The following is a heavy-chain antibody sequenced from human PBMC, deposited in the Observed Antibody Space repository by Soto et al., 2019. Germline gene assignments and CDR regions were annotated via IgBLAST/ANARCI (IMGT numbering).Heavy chain of an antibody. V-gene: IGHV3-74*01. CDR2: INSDGSST. CDR1: GFTFSSYW. Sequence: GGSLRLSCAASGFTFSSYWMHWVRQAPGKGLVWVSRINSDGSSTSYADSVKGRFTISRDNAKNTLYLQMNSLRAEDTAVYYFARGGDPAVVDNDQFDYWGQGTLVTVSS. J-gene: IGHJ4*02. D-gene: IGHD1-1*01. CDR3: ARGGDPAVVDNDQFDY.